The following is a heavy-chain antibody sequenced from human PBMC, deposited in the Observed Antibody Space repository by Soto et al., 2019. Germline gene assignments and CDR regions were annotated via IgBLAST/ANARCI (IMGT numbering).Heavy chain of an antibody. J-gene: IGHJ6*03. CDR1: GGTFSSYT. D-gene: IGHD3-3*01. CDR2: IIPILGIA. CDR3: ARGYYDFWIGYYYYYMDV. Sequence: SVKVSCKASGGTFSSYTIRWVRQAPGQGLEWMGRIIPILGIANYAQKFQGRVTITADKSTSTAYMELSSLRSEDTAVYYCARGYYDFWIGYYYYYMDVWGKGTTVTVSS. V-gene: IGHV1-69*02.